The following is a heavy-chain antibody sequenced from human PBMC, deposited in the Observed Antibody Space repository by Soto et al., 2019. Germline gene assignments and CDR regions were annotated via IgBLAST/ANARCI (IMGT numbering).Heavy chain of an antibody. D-gene: IGHD3-22*01. CDR2: IYYSGST. CDR3: AELEYYDSSGYYTFDY. Sequence: PSETLSLTCTVSGGSISSYYWSWIRQPPGKGLEWIGYIYYSGSTNYNPSLKSRVTISVDTSKNQFSLKLSSVTAADTAVYYCAELEYYDSSGYYTFDYWGQGTLVTVSS. CDR1: GGSISSYY. J-gene: IGHJ4*02. V-gene: IGHV4-59*01.